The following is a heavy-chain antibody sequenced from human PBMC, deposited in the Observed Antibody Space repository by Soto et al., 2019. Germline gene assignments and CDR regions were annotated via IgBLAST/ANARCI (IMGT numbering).Heavy chain of an antibody. D-gene: IGHD3-22*01. CDR1: GGTFSSYA. CDR3: ATRPYYYDSSGYWGGMDV. V-gene: IGHV1-69*13. J-gene: IGHJ6*02. CDR2: IIPIFGTA. Sequence: SVKVSCKASGGTFSSYAISWVRQAPGEGLEWMGGIIPIFGTANYAQKFQGRVTITADESTSTAYMELSSLRSEDTAVYYCATRPYYYDSSGYWGGMDVWGQGTTVTVSS.